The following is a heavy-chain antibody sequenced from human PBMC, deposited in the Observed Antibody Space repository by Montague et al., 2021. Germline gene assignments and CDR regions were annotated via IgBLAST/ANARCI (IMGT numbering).Heavy chain of an antibody. CDR1: GFSFSNYW. D-gene: IGHD6-13*01. J-gene: IGHJ3*02. Sequence: SLRLSCAASGFSFSNYWMHWVRQAPGKGLLWVSRITLDGSSTTFADSVKGRFTTSRDNAKATLYLQMNSLRVEDTAVYHCARNLASAAPGAFDIWGQGTMVTVSS. CDR2: ITLDGSST. CDR3: ARNLASAAPGAFDI. V-gene: IGHV3-74*01.